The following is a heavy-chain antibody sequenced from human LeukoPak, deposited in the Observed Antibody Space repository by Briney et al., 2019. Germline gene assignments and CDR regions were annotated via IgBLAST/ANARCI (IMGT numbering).Heavy chain of an antibody. CDR1: GFTFSGSA. D-gene: IGHD7-27*01. J-gene: IGHJ6*03. Sequence: TGGSLRLSCAASGFTFSGSAMHWVRQASGKGLEWVGRIRSKANSYATAYAASVKGRFTISRDNSKNTLYLQMNSLRAEDTAVYYCAKSAGDPGYYYYYMDVWGKGTTVTVSS. CDR3: AKSAGDPGYYYYYMDV. V-gene: IGHV3-73*01. CDR2: IRSKANSYAT.